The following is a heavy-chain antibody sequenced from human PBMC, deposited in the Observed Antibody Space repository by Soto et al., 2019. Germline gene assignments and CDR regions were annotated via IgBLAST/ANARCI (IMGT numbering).Heavy chain of an antibody. CDR1: VFTFQNYT. D-gene: IGHD3-16*01. CDR2: INGPGDDT. J-gene: IGHJ4*03. Sequence: GGALIVFCASSVFTFQNYTMGRVRQAPGKGLEWVSSINGPGDDTYYADSVKGRFTISRDNSKNTLYLQINSLRAEDTALYYCAKKEEYDHVWGKSPLDWGQGTLVTGSS. CDR3: AKKEEYDHVWGKSPLD. V-gene: IGHV3-23*01.